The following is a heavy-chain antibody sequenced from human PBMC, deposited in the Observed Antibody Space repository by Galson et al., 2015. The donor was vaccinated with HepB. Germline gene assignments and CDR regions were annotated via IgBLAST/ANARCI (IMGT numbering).Heavy chain of an antibody. CDR3: ASDYSANSPFDY. CDR2: INPTGDST. J-gene: IGHJ4*02. Sequence: SVKVSCKASGDTFANCFMHWVRQAPGQGLEWMTIINPTGDSTSYAQEFQGRVTVTRDTSTGTVYMELSSLKSEDTVVYFCASDYSANSPFDYWGQGTLVTVSS. D-gene: IGHD4-11*01. CDR1: GDTFANCF. V-gene: IGHV1-46*01.